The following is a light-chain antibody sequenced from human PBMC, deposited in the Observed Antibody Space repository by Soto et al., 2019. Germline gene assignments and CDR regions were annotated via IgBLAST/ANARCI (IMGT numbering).Light chain of an antibody. V-gene: IGKV3-20*01. CDR1: QSVSSSY. J-gene: IGKJ1*01. Sequence: EIVLTQSPGTLSLSPGERATLSCRASQSVSSSYLAWYQQKPGQAPRLLIYGASSRATGIPDRCSGSGSGTDFTLTISRLEPEDFAVYYCQQDGSSPPWTFGQGTKVEIK. CDR2: GAS. CDR3: QQDGSSPPWT.